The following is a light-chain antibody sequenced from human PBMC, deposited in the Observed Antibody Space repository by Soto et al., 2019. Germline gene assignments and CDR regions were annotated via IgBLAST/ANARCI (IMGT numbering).Light chain of an antibody. J-gene: IGLJ2*01. CDR2: EVS. CDR3: SSYAGSNIYVV. CDR1: SSYVGGYDY. Sequence: QSALTQPTSASGYPGQSVTISCTGTSSYVGGYDYVSWYQQHPGKAPKLMIYEVSKRPSGVPDRFSGSKSGNTASLTVSGLQAEDEADYYCSSYAGSNIYVVFGGGTQLTVL. V-gene: IGLV2-8*01.